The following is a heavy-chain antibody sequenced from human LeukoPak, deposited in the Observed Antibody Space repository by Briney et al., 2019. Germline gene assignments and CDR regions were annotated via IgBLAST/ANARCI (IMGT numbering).Heavy chain of an antibody. CDR3: ATYYYDSRYFGG. CDR2: FDPEDGET. V-gene: IGHV1-24*01. CDR1: GYTLTELS. D-gene: IGHD3-22*01. Sequence: ASVKVSCKVSGYTLTELSMHWVRQAPGKGLEWMGGFDPEDGETIYAQKFQGRVTMTEDTSTDTAYMELSSLRSEDAAVYYCATYYYDSRYFGGWGQGTLVTVSS. J-gene: IGHJ4*02.